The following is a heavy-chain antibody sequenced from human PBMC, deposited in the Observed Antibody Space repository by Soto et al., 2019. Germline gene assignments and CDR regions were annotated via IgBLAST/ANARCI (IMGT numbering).Heavy chain of an antibody. CDR1: GASVSSETHF. Sequence: PSETLSLTCRVSGASVSSETHFWAWVRQPPGRGLEWIRYVDRTGLTNSNPALTRRVTVSAGRSKNQFSLTLRSVTAADTAVYYCVREDMSGTYYFDYWGPGIQVTV. V-gene: IGHV4-61*01. J-gene: IGHJ4*02. CDR3: VREDMSGTYYFDY. D-gene: IGHD3-3*01. CDR2: VDRTGLT.